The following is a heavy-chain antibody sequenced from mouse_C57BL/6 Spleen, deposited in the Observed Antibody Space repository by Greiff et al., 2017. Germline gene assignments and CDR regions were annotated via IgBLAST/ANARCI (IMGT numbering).Heavy chain of an antibody. V-gene: IGHV1-12*01. CDR3: ARERGYYGSSYSFAY. CDR2: IYPGNGDT. D-gene: IGHD1-1*01. J-gene: IGHJ3*01. Sequence: LQQSGAELVRPGASVKMSCKASGYTFTSYNMHWVQQTPRQGLEWIGAIYPGNGDTSYNQKFKGKATLTVDKSSSTAYMQLSSLTSEDSAVYFCARERGYYGSSYSFAYWGQGTLVTVSA. CDR1: GYTFTSYN.